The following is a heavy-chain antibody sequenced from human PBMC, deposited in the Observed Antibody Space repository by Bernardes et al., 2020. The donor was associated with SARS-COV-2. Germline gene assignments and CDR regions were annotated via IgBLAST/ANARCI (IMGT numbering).Heavy chain of an antibody. CDR1: GFTVSSNY. CDR2: IYGGGST. J-gene: IGHJ6*02. D-gene: IGHD3-22*01. CDR3: ARDRYYYDSSGYYYYYGMDV. Sequence: GGSLRLSCAASGFTVSSNYMSWVRQAPGKGLEWVSVIYGGGSTYYADSVKGRFTISRDNSKNTLYLQMNSLRAEDTAVYYCARDRYYYDSSGYYYYYGMDVWGQGTTVTVSS. V-gene: IGHV3-53*01.